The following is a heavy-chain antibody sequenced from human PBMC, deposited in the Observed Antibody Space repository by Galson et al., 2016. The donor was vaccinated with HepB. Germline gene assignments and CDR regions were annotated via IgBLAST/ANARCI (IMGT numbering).Heavy chain of an antibody. CDR1: GFMFGSIA. Sequence: SVKVSCKASGFMFGSIAFSWVRQTPGQGLEWMGWISAYSGETKYVEKFQGRLTMTTNTSTTTAYMDLRSLTSDDTAVYFCARAPLTSYYYGSGRDPTFDNWGQGTLVTVS. CDR2: ISAYSGET. D-gene: IGHD3-10*01. CDR3: ARAPLTSYYYGSGRDPTFDN. J-gene: IGHJ4*02. V-gene: IGHV1-18*04.